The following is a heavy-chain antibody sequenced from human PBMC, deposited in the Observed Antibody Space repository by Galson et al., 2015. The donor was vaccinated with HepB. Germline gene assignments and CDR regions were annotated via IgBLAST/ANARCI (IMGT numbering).Heavy chain of an antibody. CDR3: ARGISGWYGIDY. Sequence: LSLTCTVSGGSISSYYWSWIRQPPGKGLEWIGYIYYSGSTNYNPSLKSRVAISVDTSKNQFSLKLSSVTAADTAVYYCARGISGWYGIDYWGQGTLVTVSS. CDR2: IYYSGST. D-gene: IGHD6-19*01. V-gene: IGHV4-59*01. J-gene: IGHJ4*02. CDR1: GGSISSYY.